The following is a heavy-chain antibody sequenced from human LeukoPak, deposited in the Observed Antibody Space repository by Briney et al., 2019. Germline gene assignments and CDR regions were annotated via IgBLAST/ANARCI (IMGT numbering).Heavy chain of an antibody. CDR3: ARVVGGSIGYYNYYYGMDV. V-gene: IGHV4-59*11. D-gene: IGHD3-3*01. Sequence: NPSETLSLTCTVSGGSISSHYWSWIRQPPGKGLEWIGYIYYSGSTNYNPSLKSRVTISVDTSKNQFSLKLSSVTAADTAVYYCARVVGGSIGYYNYYYGMDVWGQGTTVTVSS. CDR2: IYYSGST. J-gene: IGHJ6*02. CDR1: GGSISSHY.